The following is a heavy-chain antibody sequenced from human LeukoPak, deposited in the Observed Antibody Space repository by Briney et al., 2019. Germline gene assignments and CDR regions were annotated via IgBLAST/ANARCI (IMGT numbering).Heavy chain of an antibody. V-gene: IGHV1-8*01. Sequence: ASVKVSCKASGYTFTSYDINWVRQATGQGLEWMGWMSTHSGNTGYAQKFQGRVTMTMNTSISTAYMELSSLRSEDTAVYYCAKFPRSSLTGSAPWARGIMFTVSS. CDR2: MSTHSGNT. CDR3: AKFPRSSLTGSAP. CDR1: GYTFTSYD. D-gene: IGHD1-26*01. J-gene: IGHJ5*02.